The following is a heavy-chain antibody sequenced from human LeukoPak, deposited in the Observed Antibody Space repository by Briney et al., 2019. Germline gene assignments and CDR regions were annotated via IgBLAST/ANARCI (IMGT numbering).Heavy chain of an antibody. CDR1: GGSFSGYY. Sequence: SETLSLTCAVYGGSFSGYYWSWIRQPPGKGLEWIGEINHSGSTNYNPSLKSRVTISVDTSKNQFSLKLSSVTAADTAVYYCARGARFWSGYYPLAYWGQGTLVTVSS. CDR3: ARGARFWSGYYPLAY. CDR2: INHSGST. J-gene: IGHJ4*02. D-gene: IGHD3-3*01. V-gene: IGHV4-34*01.